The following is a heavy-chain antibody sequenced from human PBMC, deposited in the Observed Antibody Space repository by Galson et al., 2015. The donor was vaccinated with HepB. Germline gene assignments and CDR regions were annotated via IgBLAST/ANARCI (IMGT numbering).Heavy chain of an antibody. D-gene: IGHD4-17*01. V-gene: IGHV3-48*01. CDR3: ARRYGYYEGSFEY. Sequence: SLRLSCAASGFTLSSYSMNWVRQAPGKGLEWVSYISTSSITIYYADSVKGRFTISRDNAKNSLYLQMNSLRAEDTAVYYCARRYGYYEGSFEYWGQGTLVTVSS. CDR2: ISTSSITI. CDR1: GFTLSSYS. J-gene: IGHJ4*02.